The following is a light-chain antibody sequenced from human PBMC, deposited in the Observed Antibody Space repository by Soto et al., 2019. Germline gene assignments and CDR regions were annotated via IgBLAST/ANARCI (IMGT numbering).Light chain of an antibody. CDR1: QSVSSN. V-gene: IGKV3-15*01. Sequence: EIVMTQSPATLSVSPGEGATLSCRASQSVSSNLAWYQQKPGQAPRLLIYGTSTRATGIPARFSGSGSETDFTLTISSLQSEDFAVYYCQQYNNWPGFTFGPGTKVDIK. CDR2: GTS. CDR3: QQYNNWPGFT. J-gene: IGKJ3*01.